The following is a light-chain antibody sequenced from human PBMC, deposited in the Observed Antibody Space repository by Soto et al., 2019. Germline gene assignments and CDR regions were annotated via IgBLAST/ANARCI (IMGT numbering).Light chain of an antibody. CDR3: GTWSNNLSAGQV. J-gene: IGLJ2*01. CDR2: DND. V-gene: IGLV1-51*01. Sequence: QSVLTQPPSVSAAPGQRVTISCSGISSDTRYNFVSWYQQLPGTAPKLLIYDNDKRPSGIPDRFSGSRSGTSATLATTGLQTGDEADYYCGTWSNNLSAGQVFGGGTKVTVL. CDR1: SSDTRYNF.